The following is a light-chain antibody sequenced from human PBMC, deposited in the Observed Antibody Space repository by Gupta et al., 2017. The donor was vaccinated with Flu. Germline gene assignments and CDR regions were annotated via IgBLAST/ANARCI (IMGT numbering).Light chain of an antibody. CDR2: GTS. J-gene: IGKJ3*01. CDR3: HQYGSTPQT. CDR1: QAVSAAN. Sequence: EIVLTQSPATLSLSPGERATLSCRASQAVSAANVAWYQQKPGQAPRLLIYGTSSRATGIPDRFSGSGSGTDFTLTISRLEPEDFAVFFCHQYGSTPQTFGPGTTVDI. V-gene: IGKV3-20*01.